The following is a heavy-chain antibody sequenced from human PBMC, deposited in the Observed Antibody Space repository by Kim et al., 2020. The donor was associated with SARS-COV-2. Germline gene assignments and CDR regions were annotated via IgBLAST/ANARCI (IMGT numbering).Heavy chain of an antibody. CDR3: ARDRATSSGWSNFEDY. J-gene: IGHJ4*02. CDR2: INPNSGGT. D-gene: IGHD6-19*01. Sequence: ASVKVSCKASGYTFTGYYMHWVRQAPGQGLEWMGRINPNSGGTNYAQKFQGRVTMTRDTSISTAYMELSRLRSDDTAVYYCARDRATSSGWSNFEDYWGQGTLVTVSS. CDR1: GYTFTGYY. V-gene: IGHV1-2*06.